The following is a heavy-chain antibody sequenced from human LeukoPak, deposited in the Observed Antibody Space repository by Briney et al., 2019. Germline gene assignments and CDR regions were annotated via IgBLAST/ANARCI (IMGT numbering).Heavy chain of an antibody. D-gene: IGHD3-16*02. CDR3: ARRTLGGVIAY. CDR1: GDSISSSSYY. CDR2: INHSGST. V-gene: IGHV4-39*07. Sequence: PSETLSLTCTVSGDSISSSSYYWGWIRQPPGKGLEWIGEINHSGSTNYSPSLKSRVTLSVDTSKNQFSLRLSSVTAADTAVYYCARRTLGGVIAYWGQGTLVTVSS. J-gene: IGHJ4*02.